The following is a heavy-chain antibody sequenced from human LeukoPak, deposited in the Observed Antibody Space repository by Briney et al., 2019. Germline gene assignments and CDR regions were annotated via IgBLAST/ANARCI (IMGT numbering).Heavy chain of an antibody. Sequence: SETLSLTCTVSGGSISSSTYYWGWVRQPPGKGLEWIGSIYYSGSTYYNTSLKSRVTISVDTSKNQFSLKLSSVTAADTAVYYCARGSGSYYGCFDYWGQGTLVTVSS. CDR2: IYYSGST. CDR1: GGSISSSTYY. CDR3: ARGSGSYYGCFDY. D-gene: IGHD1-26*01. J-gene: IGHJ4*02. V-gene: IGHV4-39*01.